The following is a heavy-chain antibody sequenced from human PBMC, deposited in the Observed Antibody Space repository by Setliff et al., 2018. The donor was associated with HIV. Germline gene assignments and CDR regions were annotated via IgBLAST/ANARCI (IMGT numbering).Heavy chain of an antibody. V-gene: IGHV4-4*08. J-gene: IGHJ4*02. CDR3: ARGSYYYDSSGYYYYFDY. CDR2: IYTSGST. D-gene: IGHD3-22*01. CDR1: GGSISSYY. Sequence: PSETLSLTCTVSGGSISSYYWSWIRQPPGKGLEWIGYIYTSGSTNYNPSLKSRVTISVDTSKNQFSLKLSSVTAADMAVYYCARGSYYYDSSGYYYYFDYWGQGTLVTVSS.